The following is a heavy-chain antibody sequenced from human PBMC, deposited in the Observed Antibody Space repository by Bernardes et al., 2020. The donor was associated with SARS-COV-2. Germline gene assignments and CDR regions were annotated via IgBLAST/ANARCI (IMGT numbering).Heavy chain of an antibody. Sequence: GGSLRLSCAASGFTVSSNYMSWVRQAPGKGLEWVSVIYSGGNTYYADSVKGRVTMTRDTSTSTAYMELSSPRSEDTAVYYCARGYYDILTGYQYDPFDIWGQGTMVTVSS. CDR3: ARGYYDILTGYQYDPFDI. D-gene: IGHD3-9*01. V-gene: IGHV3-53*05. CDR2: IYSGGNT. CDR1: GFTVSSNY. J-gene: IGHJ3*02.